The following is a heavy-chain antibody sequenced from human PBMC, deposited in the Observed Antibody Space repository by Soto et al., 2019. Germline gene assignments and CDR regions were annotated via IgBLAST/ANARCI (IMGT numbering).Heavy chain of an antibody. J-gene: IGHJ3*02. CDR3: ARQGPGHYYDSSGYYYDAFDI. D-gene: IGHD3-22*01. CDR1: GYSFTSYW. CDR2: IYPGDSDT. Sequence: GESLKISCKGSGYSFTSYWIGWVPQMPGKGLEWMGIIYPGDSDTRYSPSFQGQVTISADKSISTAYLQWSSLKASDTAMYYCARQGPGHYYDSSGYYYDAFDIWGQGTMVTVSS. V-gene: IGHV5-51*01.